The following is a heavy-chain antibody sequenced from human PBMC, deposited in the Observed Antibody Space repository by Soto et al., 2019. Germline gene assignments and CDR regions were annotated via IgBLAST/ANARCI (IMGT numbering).Heavy chain of an antibody. CDR1: GYTFTDYY. CDR2: IIPNSGAA. Sequence: ASVKVSCKASGYTFTDYYIHWVRQSPVRGLECMGWIIPNSGAADYAQKFQGRVTMTRDESTSTAYMELSSLRSEDTAVYYCARDHNFVGYCSSTSCYTSMGYWGQGTLVTVSS. CDR3: ARDHNFVGYCSSTSCYTSMGY. V-gene: IGHV1-2*02. J-gene: IGHJ4*02. D-gene: IGHD2-2*02.